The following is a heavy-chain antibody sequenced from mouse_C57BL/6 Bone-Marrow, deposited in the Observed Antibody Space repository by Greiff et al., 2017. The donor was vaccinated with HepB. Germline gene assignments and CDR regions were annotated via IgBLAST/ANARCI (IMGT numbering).Heavy chain of an antibody. CDR2: INPGSGGT. Sequence: QVQLQQSGAELVRPGTSVKVSCKASGYAFTNYLIEWVKQRPGQGLEWIGVINPGSGGTNYNEKFKGKATMTADNSSSTAYMQLSSLTSEDSAVYFSARGPGYWGQGTTLTVSS. J-gene: IGHJ2*01. CDR3: ARGPGY. V-gene: IGHV1-54*01. CDR1: GYAFTNYL.